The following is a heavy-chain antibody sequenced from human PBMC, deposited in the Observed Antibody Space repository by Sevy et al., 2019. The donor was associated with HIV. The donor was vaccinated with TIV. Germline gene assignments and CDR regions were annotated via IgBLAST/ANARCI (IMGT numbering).Heavy chain of an antibody. V-gene: IGHV1-24*01. CDR2: FDPEDGET. D-gene: IGHD3-22*01. CDR1: GYTLTQLS. CDR3: ATTKDYYDSSGCPFDY. J-gene: IGHJ4*02. Sequence: ASVKVSCKVSGYTLTQLSMHWVRQAPGKGLEWMGSFDPEDGETIYAQKLQGRVTMTEDTSADTAYMELNSLRSEDTAVYYCATTKDYYDSSGCPFDYWGQGTLVTVSS.